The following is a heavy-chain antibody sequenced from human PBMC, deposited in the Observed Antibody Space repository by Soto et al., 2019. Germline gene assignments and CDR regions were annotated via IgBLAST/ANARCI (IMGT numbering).Heavy chain of an antibody. D-gene: IGHD2-21*01. CDR2: FYYDGRT. Sequence: SETLSLTCIVSGASFSDANYYWVWIRQPPGEGLEWIGSFYYDGRTYYNASLKSRVTISVDTSKNHFSLMLTSVTAADTAVYYCERRSHIVVAPTWGQGTLVPVSS. J-gene: IGHJ4*02. CDR3: ERRSHIVVAPT. CDR1: GASFSDANYY. V-gene: IGHV4-39*02.